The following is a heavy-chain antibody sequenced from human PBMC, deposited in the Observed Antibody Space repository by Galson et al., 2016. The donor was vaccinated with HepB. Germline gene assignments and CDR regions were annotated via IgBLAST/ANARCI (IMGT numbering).Heavy chain of an antibody. CDR2: IIGTSGDT. J-gene: IGHJ6*02. D-gene: IGHD3-10*01. Sequence: LRLSCAASGFTFSSHAMSWVRQAPGKGLETVLGIIGTSGDTYYADSVRGRFTISRDNSKYTLYLQMNSLRAEDTAVYYCARAMGFGGPDYGLDVWGQGTTVTVSS. V-gene: IGHV3-23*01. CDR3: ARAMGFGGPDYGLDV. CDR1: GFTFSSHA.